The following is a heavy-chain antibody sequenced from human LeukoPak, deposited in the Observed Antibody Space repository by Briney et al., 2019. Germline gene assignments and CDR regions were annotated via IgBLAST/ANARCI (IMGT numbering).Heavy chain of an antibody. J-gene: IGHJ3*02. Sequence: PGGSLRLSCAASGFTFSSYAMSWVRQAPGEGLEWVSAISGSGGSTYYADSVKGRFTISRDNSKNTLYLQMNSLRAEDTAVYYCAKLRYYGSGSLHAFDIWGQGTMVTVSS. V-gene: IGHV3-23*01. CDR1: GFTFSSYA. CDR2: ISGSGGST. D-gene: IGHD3-10*01. CDR3: AKLRYYGSGSLHAFDI.